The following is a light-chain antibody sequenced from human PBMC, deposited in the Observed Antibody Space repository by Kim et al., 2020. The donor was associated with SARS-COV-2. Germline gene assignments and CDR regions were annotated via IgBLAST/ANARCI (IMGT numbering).Light chain of an antibody. J-gene: IGKJ2*01. CDR2: GAS. CDR1: QSVTSNY. CDR3: QQYGTSPAT. Sequence: LSPGERAPLSCRASQSVTSNYLAWYQQKPGQAPRLLIYGASSRATGIPDRFSGSGSGTDFTLTISRLEPEDFAVYYCQQYGTSPATFGQGTKLEI. V-gene: IGKV3-20*01.